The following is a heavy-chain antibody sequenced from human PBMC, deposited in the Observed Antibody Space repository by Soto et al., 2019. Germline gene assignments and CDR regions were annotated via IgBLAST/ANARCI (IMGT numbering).Heavy chain of an antibody. D-gene: IGHD1-1*01. CDR2: MYSAGDT. V-gene: IGHV3-53*01. CDR3: CGTIGGPFLSYGMDV. CDR1: GFTVSGSS. J-gene: IGHJ6*02. Sequence: PGGALMLSCVAPGFTVSGSSMTCVLQAPGKGLEWLSVMYSAGDTYYADSVKRRFTVSKDITEHMFYLQMTSLRAEDTATYYCCGTIGGPFLSYGMDVWGHGTTVTVSS.